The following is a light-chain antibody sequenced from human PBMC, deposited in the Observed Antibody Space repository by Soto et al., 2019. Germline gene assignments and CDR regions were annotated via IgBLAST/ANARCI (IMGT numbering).Light chain of an antibody. CDR2: GAS. CDR3: QHYGGPPPIT. J-gene: IGKJ5*01. Sequence: EIVLTQSPGTLSLSPGERATLSCRASHSVSSSYLAWYQQKPGQAPRLLIYGASSRATGIPDRFSGSGSGTDFPPPIRRRDPEVLAVYYWQHYGGPPPITFAQGTRLDIK. V-gene: IGKV3-20*01. CDR1: HSVSSSY.